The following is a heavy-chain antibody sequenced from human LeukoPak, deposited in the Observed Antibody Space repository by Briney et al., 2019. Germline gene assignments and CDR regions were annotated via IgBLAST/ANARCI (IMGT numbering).Heavy chain of an antibody. Sequence: GGSLRLSCAASGFTFSSYSMNWVRQAPGKGLEWVGRIKSKTDGGTTDYAAPVKGRFTISRDDSKNTLYLQMNSLKTEDTAVYYCTTGGDYYDGGDYWGQGTLVTVSS. D-gene: IGHD3-22*01. CDR1: GFTFSSYS. V-gene: IGHV3-15*01. CDR3: TTGGDYYDGGDY. J-gene: IGHJ4*02. CDR2: IKSKTDGGTT.